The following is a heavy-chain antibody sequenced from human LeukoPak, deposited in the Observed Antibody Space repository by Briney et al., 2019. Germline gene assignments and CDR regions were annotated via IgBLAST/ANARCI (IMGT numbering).Heavy chain of an antibody. CDR1: GFTFSGSA. D-gene: IGHD4-17*01. Sequence: GGSLRLSCAASGFTFSGSAMHWVRQASGKGLEWVGRIRSKANSYATAYAASVKGRFTISRDDSKNTAYLQMNSLKAEDTAVYYCTSQTTVTTFLVDVWGQGTTVTVSS. J-gene: IGHJ6*02. V-gene: IGHV3-73*01. CDR3: TSQTTVTTFLVDV. CDR2: IRSKANSYAT.